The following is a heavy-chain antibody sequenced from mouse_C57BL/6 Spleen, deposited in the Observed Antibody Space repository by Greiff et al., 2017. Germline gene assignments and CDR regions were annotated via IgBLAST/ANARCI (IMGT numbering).Heavy chain of an antibody. V-gene: IGHV5-16*01. D-gene: IGHD4-1*01. CDR2: INYDGSST. CDR3: ARGGAWDAFDY. Sequence: EVMLVESEGGLVQPGSSMKLSCTASGFTFSDYYMAWVRQVPEKGLEWVANINYDGSSTYYLDSLKSRFIISRDNAKNILYLQMSSLKSEDTATYYCARGGAWDAFDYWGQGTTLTVSS. J-gene: IGHJ2*01. CDR1: GFTFSDYY.